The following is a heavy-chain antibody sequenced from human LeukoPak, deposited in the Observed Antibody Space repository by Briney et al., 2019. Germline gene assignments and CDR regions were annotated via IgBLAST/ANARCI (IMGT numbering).Heavy chain of an antibody. Sequence: GGSLRLSCAASGFPFSSYSMNWVRQAPGKGLEWVSYISSSSNSIYHADSVKGRFTISRDNAKNSLYLQMNSLRAEDTAVYYCARDYPPISFDYWGQGTLVTVSS. CDR2: ISSSSNSI. CDR1: GFPFSSYS. J-gene: IGHJ4*02. V-gene: IGHV3-48*04. CDR3: ARDYPPISFDY. D-gene: IGHD2-21*01.